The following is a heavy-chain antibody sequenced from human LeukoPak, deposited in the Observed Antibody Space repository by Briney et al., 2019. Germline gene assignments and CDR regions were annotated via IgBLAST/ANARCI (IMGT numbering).Heavy chain of an antibody. CDR3: ASPGITVNYYYYYYMDV. J-gene: IGHJ6*03. Sequence: GGSLRLSCAASGFTFSSYEMNWVRQAPGKGLEWVSYISSSSSTIYYADSVKGRFTISRDNAKNSPYLQMNSLRAEDTAVYYCASPGITVNYYYYYYMDVWGKGTTVTVSS. V-gene: IGHV3-48*03. CDR1: GFTFSSYE. CDR2: ISSSSSTI.